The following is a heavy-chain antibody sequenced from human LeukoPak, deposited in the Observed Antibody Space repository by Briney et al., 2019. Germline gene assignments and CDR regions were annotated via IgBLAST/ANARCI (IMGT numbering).Heavy chain of an antibody. Sequence: ASVKLSCKASGYTFTSYGISWERQPPGQGLEWMVWISAYNGNTNYAQKLQGRVTMTTDTSTSTAYMEMRSLRSDDTAVYYCARVPGIAAAGTLGRTGWFDPWGQGTLVTVSS. V-gene: IGHV1-18*01. D-gene: IGHD6-13*01. CDR2: ISAYNGNT. CDR3: ARVPGIAAAGTLGRTGWFDP. CDR1: GYTFTSYG. J-gene: IGHJ5*02.